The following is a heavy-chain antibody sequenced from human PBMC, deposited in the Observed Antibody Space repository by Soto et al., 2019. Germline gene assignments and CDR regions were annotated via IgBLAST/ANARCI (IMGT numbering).Heavy chain of an antibody. CDR2: VYTSGST. V-gene: IGHV4-4*07. J-gene: IGHJ5*02. Sequence: SETLSLTCTVSGGSISSYYWSWIRQPAGKGLEWIGRVYTSGSTNYNPSLKSRVTMSVDTAKNQFSLNLSSVTAADTAMYFCARRERYYGSPGWFDPWGPGTLVTVSS. CDR3: ARRERYYGSPGWFDP. CDR1: GGSISSYY. D-gene: IGHD3-10*01.